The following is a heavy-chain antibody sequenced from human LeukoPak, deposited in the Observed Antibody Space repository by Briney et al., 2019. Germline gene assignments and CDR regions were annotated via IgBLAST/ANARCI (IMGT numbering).Heavy chain of an antibody. J-gene: IGHJ4*02. Sequence: ASVKVSCKASGYTFTGYYMHWVRQAPGQGLEWMGWINPNSGGTNYAQKFQGRVTMTRDTSINTAYMELSRLRSDDTAVYYCARGLVPGSSTSFDYWGQGTLVTVSS. CDR2: INPNSGGT. V-gene: IGHV1-2*02. CDR1: GYTFTGYY. CDR3: ARGLVPGSSTSFDY. D-gene: IGHD2-2*01.